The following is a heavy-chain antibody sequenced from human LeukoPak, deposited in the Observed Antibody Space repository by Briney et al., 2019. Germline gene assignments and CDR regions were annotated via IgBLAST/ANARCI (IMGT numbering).Heavy chain of an antibody. D-gene: IGHD2-8*02. Sequence: SETLSLTCIVSGGSISSSNYYWGWIRQSPGKGLEWIGSIYSRGSTYYNPSLKSRVIVSSDMSKNQFSLMLNSVTAADTAVYYCASLLVPGNFDYWGQGTLVTVSP. J-gene: IGHJ4*02. CDR3: ASLLVPGNFDY. CDR1: GGSISSSNYY. V-gene: IGHV4-39*07. CDR2: IYSRGST.